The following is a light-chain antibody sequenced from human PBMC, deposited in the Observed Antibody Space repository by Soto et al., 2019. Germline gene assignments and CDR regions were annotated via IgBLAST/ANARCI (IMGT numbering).Light chain of an antibody. Sequence: IAMTQSPGTLSVSPGERATLSCRASQSVDSNLAWYQQKPGQAPRLLIYGASTRATGIPARFSGSGSGTDFTLTISSLQSEDFEVYYCQQYTNWPTFGQGTKVEVK. J-gene: IGKJ1*01. CDR2: GAS. CDR1: QSVDSN. CDR3: QQYTNWPT. V-gene: IGKV3-15*01.